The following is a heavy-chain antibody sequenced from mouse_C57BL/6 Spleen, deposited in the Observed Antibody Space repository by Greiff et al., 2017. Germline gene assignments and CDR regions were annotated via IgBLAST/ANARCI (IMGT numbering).Heavy chain of an antibody. CDR3: ARAYYGSSRYYAMDY. V-gene: IGHV1-72*01. D-gene: IGHD1-1*01. J-gene: IGHJ4*01. CDR1: GYTFTSYW. Sequence: VQLQQPGAELVKPGASVKLSCKASGYTFTSYWMHWVKQRPGRGLEWIGRIDPNSGGTKYNEKFKSKATLTVDKPSSPAYMQLSSLTSEDSAVYYCARAYYGSSRYYAMDYWGQGTPGTVSS. CDR2: IDPNSGGT.